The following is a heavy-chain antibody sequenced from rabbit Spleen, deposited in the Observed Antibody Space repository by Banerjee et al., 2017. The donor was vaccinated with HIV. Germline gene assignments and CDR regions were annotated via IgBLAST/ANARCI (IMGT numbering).Heavy chain of an antibody. Sequence: QEQLEESGGGLVKPEGSLTLTCKASGVSFSDKDVMCWVRQAPGKGLEWIACINTVTGKSVYASWAKGRFIMSRTSSTTVTLQMTSLTAADTATYFCARDTGSSFSSYGMDLWGQGTLVTVS. D-gene: IGHD8-1*01. CDR1: GVSFSDKDV. V-gene: IGHV1S45*01. CDR2: INTVTGKS. CDR3: ARDTGSSFSSYGMDL. J-gene: IGHJ6*01.